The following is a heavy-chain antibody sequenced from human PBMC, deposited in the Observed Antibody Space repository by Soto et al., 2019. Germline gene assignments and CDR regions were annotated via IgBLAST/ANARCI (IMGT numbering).Heavy chain of an antibody. J-gene: IGHJ3*02. D-gene: IGHD6-13*01. V-gene: IGHV4-59*08. CDR3: ARRYSSAFDI. CDR2: IYYSGSN. Sequence: PSETLSLTCTVSGGSISSYYWSWIRQPPGKGLEWIGYIYYSGSNKYNPSLKSRVTISVDTSKNHFSLKLSFVTAADTAVYYCARRYSSAFDIWGQGTMGTVSS. CDR1: GGSISSYY.